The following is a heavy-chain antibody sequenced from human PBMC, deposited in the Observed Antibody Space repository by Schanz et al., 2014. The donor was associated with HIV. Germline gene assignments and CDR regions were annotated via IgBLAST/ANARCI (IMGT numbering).Heavy chain of an antibody. CDR1: GFSFISYS. J-gene: IGHJ4*02. CDR3: TKDIRAGGRSWYKRGAGFDY. D-gene: IGHD6-13*01. Sequence: EVQLVESGGGLVKPGGSLRLSCAASGFSFISYSMNWVRQAPGKGLEWVSSISSSGTYIHYADSVQGRFTISRDNSKNSLFLQMTSLKIEDTALYYCTKDIRAGGRSWYKRGAGFDYWGQGTLVTVSS. CDR2: ISSSGTYI. V-gene: IGHV3-21*04.